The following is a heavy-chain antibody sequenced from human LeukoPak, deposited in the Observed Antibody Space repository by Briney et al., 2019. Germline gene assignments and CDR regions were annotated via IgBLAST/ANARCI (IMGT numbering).Heavy chain of an antibody. Sequence: SETLSLTCSVSGDSISYFYWSWIRQAAGKGLEWIGRMSSSGNNDYNASLKSRVTMSVDTSKNQLSLKLSSVTAADTAVYYCARSLVRGVIPDYWGQGTLVTVSS. J-gene: IGHJ4*02. CDR1: GDSISYFY. CDR3: ARSLVRGVIPDY. D-gene: IGHD3-10*01. V-gene: IGHV4-4*07. CDR2: MSSSGNN.